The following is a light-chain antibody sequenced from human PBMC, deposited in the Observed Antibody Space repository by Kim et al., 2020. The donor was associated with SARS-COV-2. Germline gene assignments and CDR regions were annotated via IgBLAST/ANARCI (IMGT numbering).Light chain of an antibody. CDR1: TRTLTRGHF. CDR2: NTD. Sequence: GGPVTLTCRSHTRTLTRGHFPYWVQQKPGPAPRALIYNTDYKYSWTPARFSGSLLGGKAALTLSDAQAEDEADYYCLLSYGDTRKIFGGGTQLTVL. V-gene: IGLV7-46*01. J-gene: IGLJ2*01. CDR3: LLSYGDTRKI.